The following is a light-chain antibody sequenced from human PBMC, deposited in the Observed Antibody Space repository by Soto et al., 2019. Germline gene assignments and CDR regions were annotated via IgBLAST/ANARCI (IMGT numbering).Light chain of an antibody. Sequence: FVLTQSPGTLSLSPGERAALSCRASQSASNNYLAWYQQKPGQAPRLLIYGASNRATGIPDRFSGSGSGTEFTLTISSLQSEDFAVYYCQQYNNWPPITFGQGTRLEIK. CDR3: QQYNNWPPIT. CDR2: GAS. CDR1: QSASNN. J-gene: IGKJ5*01. V-gene: IGKV3D-15*01.